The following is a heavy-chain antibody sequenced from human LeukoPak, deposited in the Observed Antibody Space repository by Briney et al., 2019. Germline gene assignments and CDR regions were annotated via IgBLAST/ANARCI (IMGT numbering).Heavy chain of an antibody. CDR3: ARHGGVVRGQGSYAFDI. J-gene: IGHJ3*02. D-gene: IGHD3-10*01. CDR1: GVSISSYF. CDR2: IYYSGST. V-gene: IGHV4-59*08. Sequence: SETLSLTCTVSGVSISSYFWSWVRQPPGKGLEWIGYIYYSGSTQYNPSLKSRVTISLDTSKNQFSLKLTSVTAADTAVYFCARHGGVVRGQGSYAFDIWGQGTMVTVSS.